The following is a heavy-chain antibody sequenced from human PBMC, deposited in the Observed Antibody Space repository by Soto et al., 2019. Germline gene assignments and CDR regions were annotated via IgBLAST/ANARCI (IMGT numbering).Heavy chain of an antibody. D-gene: IGHD6-13*01. CDR1: GFTFSTSG. CDR3: AKDWGSSGWYNWFDP. V-gene: IGHV3-30*18. Sequence: QVQLVESGGGVVQSGRSLRLSCAASGFTFSTSGMHWIRQAPGKGLEWLAMISHDGGATYYVDSVKGRFTISRDTDKNTLHLQMDSLRPEDTATYYCAKDWGSSGWYNWFDPWGQGILVTGSS. CDR2: ISHDGGAT. J-gene: IGHJ5*02.